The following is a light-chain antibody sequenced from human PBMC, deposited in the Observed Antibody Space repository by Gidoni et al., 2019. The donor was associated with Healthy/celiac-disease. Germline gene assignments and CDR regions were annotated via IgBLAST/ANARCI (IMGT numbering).Light chain of an antibody. CDR2: GAS. J-gene: IGKJ5*01. V-gene: IGKV1-39*01. CDR3: QQSYNTLIT. Sequence: DIQTTQSPSSLSASVGDRVTITCRASQSISSYLDWYQQKPGKAPRLLIYGASSLQSGVPARFSGSGSGTDFTLTISSLQPEDFAAYYCQQSYNTLITFGPGTRMEIK. CDR1: QSISSY.